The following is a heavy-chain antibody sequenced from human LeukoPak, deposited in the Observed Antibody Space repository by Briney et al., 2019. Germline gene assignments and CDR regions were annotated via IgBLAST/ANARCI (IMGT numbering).Heavy chain of an antibody. J-gene: IGHJ5*02. Sequence: GGSLRLSRAASGFTFSGSAIHWVRQSFGKGLEWIGHIYKEKNSYATASAYAVSVEGRFTVSRDDSKNMAFLQMSGLKTEDTALYFCTRDSGTYNWLAPWGQGTLVTVSS. CDR1: GFTFSGSA. V-gene: IGHV3-73*01. CDR3: TRDSGTYNWLAP. CDR2: IYKEKNSYAT. D-gene: IGHD1-26*01.